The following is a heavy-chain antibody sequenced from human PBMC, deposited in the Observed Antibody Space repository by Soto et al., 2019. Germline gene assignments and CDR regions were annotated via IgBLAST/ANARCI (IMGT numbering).Heavy chain of an antibody. V-gene: IGHV3-72*01. Sequence: EVQLVESGGGLAQPGGSLRLSCAGSGFNFSDHYMDWVRQAPGKGLEWVGRPRNRANSYTTEYAASVKGRITISRDDSKNALYLQMNSLKAEDTAVYYCGRETVYSDSSGRIGALDMWGQGTMVTVSS. CDR3: GRETVYSDSSGRIGALDM. CDR2: PRNRANSYTT. J-gene: IGHJ3*02. CDR1: GFNFSDHY. D-gene: IGHD3-22*01.